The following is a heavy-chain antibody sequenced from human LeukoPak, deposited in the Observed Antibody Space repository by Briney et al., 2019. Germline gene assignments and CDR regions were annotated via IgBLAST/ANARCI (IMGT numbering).Heavy chain of an antibody. Sequence: SVKVSCKASGGTFSSYAISWVRQAPGQGLEWMGGIIPIFGTANYAQKFQGRVTITADESTSTAYMELSSLRSEDTAVYYCARVGAPSSAMVRGVPWFDPWGQGTLVTVSS. V-gene: IGHV1-69*13. J-gene: IGHJ5*02. CDR1: GGTFSSYA. CDR2: IIPIFGTA. CDR3: ARVGAPSSAMVRGVPWFDP. D-gene: IGHD3-10*01.